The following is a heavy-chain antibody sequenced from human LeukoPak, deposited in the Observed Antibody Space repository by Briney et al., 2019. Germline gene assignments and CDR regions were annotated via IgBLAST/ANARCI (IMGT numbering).Heavy chain of an antibody. CDR3: AIVMGSGQGLVEREDFDI. Sequence: ASVKVSCKASGYTFTGYYIHWVRQAPGQGLEWMGWINPNSGGTNYAQKFQGRVTMTRDTSISTAYMELSRLRSDDTAEYYCAIVMGSGQGLVEREDFDIWGQGTMVTVSS. V-gene: IGHV1-2*02. J-gene: IGHJ3*02. D-gene: IGHD6-19*01. CDR1: GYTFTGYY. CDR2: INPNSGGT.